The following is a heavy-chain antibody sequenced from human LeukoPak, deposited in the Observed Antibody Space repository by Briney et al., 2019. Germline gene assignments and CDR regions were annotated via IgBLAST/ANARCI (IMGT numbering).Heavy chain of an antibody. CDR2: IYSGGST. CDR3: ARELRSMVRGAERTYYFDY. Sequence: GGSLRLSCAASGFTVSSNYMSWVRQAPGKGLEWVSVIYSGGSTYYADSVKGRFTISRDNSKNTLYLQMNSLRAEDMAVYYCARELRSMVRGAERTYYFDYWGQGTLVTVSS. CDR1: GFTVSSNY. J-gene: IGHJ4*02. V-gene: IGHV3-53*01. D-gene: IGHD3-10*01.